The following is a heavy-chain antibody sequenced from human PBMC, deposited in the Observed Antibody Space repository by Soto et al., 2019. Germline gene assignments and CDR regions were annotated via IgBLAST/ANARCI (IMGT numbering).Heavy chain of an antibody. D-gene: IGHD2-2*02. Sequence: QVPLVESGGGVVQPGRSLRLSCAASGFTFSSYAMHWVRQAPGKGLEWVAVISYDGSNKYYADSVKGRFTISRDNSKNTLYLQMNSLRAEDTAVYYCARESILDYWGQGTLVTVSS. J-gene: IGHJ4*02. V-gene: IGHV3-30-3*01. CDR2: ISYDGSNK. CDR1: GFTFSSYA. CDR3: ARESILDY.